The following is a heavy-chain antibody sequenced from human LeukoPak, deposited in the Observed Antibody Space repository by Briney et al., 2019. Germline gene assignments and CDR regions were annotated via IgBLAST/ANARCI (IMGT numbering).Heavy chain of an antibody. D-gene: IGHD3-22*01. CDR2: INQDESSQ. V-gene: IGHV3-7*01. J-gene: IGHJ4*02. Sequence: GGSLRLSCAASGFSFTTYWMGWVRQAPGKGLEWVANINQDESSQYYVDAVRGRFTISRDNAKNSLNLQMNSLRAEDTAVYYCARVSSGDYGLIDYWGQGTLVTVSS. CDR3: ARVSSGDYGLIDY. CDR1: GFSFTTYW.